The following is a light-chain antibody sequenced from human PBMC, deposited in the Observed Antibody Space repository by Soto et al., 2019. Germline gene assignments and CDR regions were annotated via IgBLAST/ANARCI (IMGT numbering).Light chain of an antibody. J-gene: IGLJ3*02. CDR3: QTWGTGSGV. CDR2: LNSDGSH. CDR1: SGHSTYA. V-gene: IGLV4-69*01. Sequence: QLVLTQSPSASASLEASVKLTCTLSSGHSTYAIAWHQQQPEKGPRYLMKLNSDGSHSKGDEIPDRFSGSSSGAERYLTICSLQSEDEADYYCQTWGTGSGVFGGGTKLTVL.